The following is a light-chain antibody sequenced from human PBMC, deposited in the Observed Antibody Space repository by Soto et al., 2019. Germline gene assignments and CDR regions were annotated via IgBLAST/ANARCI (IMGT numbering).Light chain of an antibody. Sequence: DIQMPQSPSALSATVGDRVTITCRASQSISRWLAWYQQKPGKAPKLLIYKASSLEGGVPSRFSGSGCGTEFNLTISSLQPDDVATYYRQQYSGHYTFGQGTKLEI. V-gene: IGKV1-5*03. CDR3: QQYSGHYT. J-gene: IGKJ2*01. CDR1: QSISRW. CDR2: KAS.